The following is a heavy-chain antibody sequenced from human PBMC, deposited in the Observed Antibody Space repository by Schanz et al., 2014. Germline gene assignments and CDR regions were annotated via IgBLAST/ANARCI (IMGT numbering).Heavy chain of an antibody. D-gene: IGHD3-10*01. Sequence: QVQLVESGGGLVKPGGSLRLSCAASGFTFSDYYMSWIRQAPGKGLEWVSYISGTTTYTNYADSVKGRFTISRDNAKNSVSLQMRRLRVEDTAVYYWARANYRRKINFDYWGRGTLVTVSS. J-gene: IGHJ4*02. CDR1: GFTFSDYY. CDR3: ARANYRRKINFDY. V-gene: IGHV3-11*06. CDR2: ISGTTTYT.